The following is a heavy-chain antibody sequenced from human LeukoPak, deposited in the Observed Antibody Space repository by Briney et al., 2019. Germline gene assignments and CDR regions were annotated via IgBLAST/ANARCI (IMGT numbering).Heavy chain of an antibody. J-gene: IGHJ4*02. Sequence: GGSLRLSCAASGFTFSSYSMNWVRQAPGKGLEWVSYISSSSSTIYYADSVKGRFTISRDNAKNSLYLQMNSLRVEDTAVYYCARCTTGRTFGSLREIKRSREIDYWGQGTLVTVSS. CDR1: GFTFSSYS. V-gene: IGHV3-48*04. CDR3: ARCTTGRTFGSLREIKRSREIDY. D-gene: IGHD1-1*01. CDR2: ISSSSSTI.